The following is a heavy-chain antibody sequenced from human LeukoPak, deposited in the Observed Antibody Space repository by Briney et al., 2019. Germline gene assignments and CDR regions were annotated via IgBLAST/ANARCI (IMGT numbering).Heavy chain of an antibody. J-gene: IGHJ4*02. V-gene: IGHV3-20*04. CDR2: INWNGGRT. Sequence: RPGRSLRLAWAASGFTFDDYGISWVRHAPGKGLERVSVINWNGGRTGYAHSVKGRFTISRDNAKNSLYLQMNSLRAEDTALYYCAREHYGSGSYYSGYYFDYWGQGTLVTVSS. CDR1: GFTFDDYG. D-gene: IGHD3-10*01. CDR3: AREHYGSGSYYSGYYFDY.